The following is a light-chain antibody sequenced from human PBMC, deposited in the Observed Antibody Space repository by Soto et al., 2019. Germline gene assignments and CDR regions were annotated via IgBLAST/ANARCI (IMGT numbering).Light chain of an antibody. CDR1: QGISSY. Sequence: IQLTQSPSSLSASVGDRVTITCRASQGISSYLAWYQQKPGKAPKLLIYAASTLQSGVPSRFSGSGSGTDFTLTTSSLQPEDFATYYCQQLNSLITFGQGTRLEI. CDR3: QQLNSLIT. J-gene: IGKJ5*01. V-gene: IGKV1-9*01. CDR2: AAS.